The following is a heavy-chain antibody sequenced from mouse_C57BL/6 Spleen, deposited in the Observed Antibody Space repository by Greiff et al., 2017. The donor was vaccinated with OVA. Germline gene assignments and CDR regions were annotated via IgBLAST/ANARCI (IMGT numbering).Heavy chain of an antibody. D-gene: IGHD2-5*01. CDR2: IRNKANGYTT. J-gene: IGHJ4*01. Sequence: EVKLVESGGGLVQPGGSLSLSCAASGFTFTAYYMSWVRQPPGKALEWLGFIRNKANGYTTENSASVKGRFTISRDNSQSLLYLQMNALRAEDSATYYFAIYNYSNYVGYGMDYWGQGTSVTVSS. V-gene: IGHV7-3*01. CDR1: GFTFTAYY. CDR3: AIYNYSNYVGYGMDY.